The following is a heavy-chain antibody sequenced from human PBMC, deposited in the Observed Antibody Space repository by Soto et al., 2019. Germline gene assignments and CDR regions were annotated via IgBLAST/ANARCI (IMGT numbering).Heavy chain of an antibody. J-gene: IGHJ3*02. CDR1: GFTFSSYA. Sequence: QVQLVESGGGVVQPGRSLRLSCAASGFTFSSYAMHWVRQAPGKGLEWVAVISYDGSNKYYADSVKGRFTISRDNSKNTLYLQMNSLRAEDTAVYYCARGRLRDFDWLPLDAFDIWGQGTMVTVSS. D-gene: IGHD3-9*01. CDR3: ARGRLRDFDWLPLDAFDI. V-gene: IGHV3-30-3*01. CDR2: ISYDGSNK.